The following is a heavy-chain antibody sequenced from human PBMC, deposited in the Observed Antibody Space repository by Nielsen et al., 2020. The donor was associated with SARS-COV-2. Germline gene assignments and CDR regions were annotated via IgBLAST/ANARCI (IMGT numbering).Heavy chain of an antibody. CDR1: GFTFSRYS. CDR3: TRRDREIVVAPAGDFDY. CDR2: ISSSSTTI. J-gene: IGHJ4*02. D-gene: IGHD3-22*01. Sequence: GESLKISCAASGFTFSRYSMNWVRQAPGKGLEWVSYISSSSTTIYYADSVQGRFTVSRDNAKSSLYLQMNSLRAEDTAVYYCTRRDREIVVAPAGDFDYWGQGTLVTVSS. V-gene: IGHV3-48*01.